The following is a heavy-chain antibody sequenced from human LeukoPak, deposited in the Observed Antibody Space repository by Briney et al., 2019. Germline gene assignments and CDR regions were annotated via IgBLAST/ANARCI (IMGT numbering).Heavy chain of an antibody. D-gene: IGHD6-6*01. CDR1: GYTFTSYG. J-gene: IGHJ6*03. CDR3: ARDFVAARLFSLDYYYYYMDV. V-gene: IGHV1-18*01. Sequence: GASVKVSCKASGYTFTSYGISWVRQAPGQGLEWMGWISAYNGNTNYAQKLQGRVTMTTDTSTSTAYMELRSLRSDDTAVYYCARDFVAARLFSLDYYYYYMDVWGKGTAVTVPS. CDR2: ISAYNGNT.